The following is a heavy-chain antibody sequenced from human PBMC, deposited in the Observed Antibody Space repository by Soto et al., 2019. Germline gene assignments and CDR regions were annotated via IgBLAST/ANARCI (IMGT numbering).Heavy chain of an antibody. J-gene: IGHJ5*02. Sequence: SVKVSCKASGGTFSSYTISWVRQAPGQGLEWMGRIIPILGIANYAQKFQGRVTITADKSTSTAYMELSSLRSEDTAVYYCARVGSSTNWFDPWGQGTLVTVSS. CDR3: ARVGSSTNWFDP. D-gene: IGHD1-26*01. V-gene: IGHV1-69*02. CDR1: GGTFSSYT. CDR2: IIPILGIA.